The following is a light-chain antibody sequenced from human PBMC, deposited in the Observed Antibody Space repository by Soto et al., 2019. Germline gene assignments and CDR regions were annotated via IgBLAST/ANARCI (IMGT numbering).Light chain of an antibody. CDR1: QSVSSSY. V-gene: IGKV3-20*01. CDR3: QQYGSSPWT. CDR2: GAS. Sequence: EIVLTQSPGTLSLSPGERATLSCRASQSVSSSYLAWYQQKPGQAPRLLIYGASNRATGIPDRISGSGSGTDFTLTISRLEPEDFAVYYCQQYGSSPWTFGQGTKVAIK. J-gene: IGKJ1*01.